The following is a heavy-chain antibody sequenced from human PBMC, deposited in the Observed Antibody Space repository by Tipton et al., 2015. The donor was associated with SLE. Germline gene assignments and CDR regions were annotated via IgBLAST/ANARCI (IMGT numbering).Heavy chain of an antibody. Sequence: TLSLTCAVSGGSISSHYWSWIRQPPGKGLEWIGYIYYSGSTNYNPSLKSRVTISVDMSKNQFSLKLSSVTAADTAVYYCARDRPREMWDPLGSHYYYYGMDVWGQGTTVTVSS. V-gene: IGHV4-59*11. CDR1: GGSISSHY. J-gene: IGHJ6*02. D-gene: IGHD1-26*01. CDR3: ARDRPREMWDPLGSHYYYYGMDV. CDR2: IYYSGST.